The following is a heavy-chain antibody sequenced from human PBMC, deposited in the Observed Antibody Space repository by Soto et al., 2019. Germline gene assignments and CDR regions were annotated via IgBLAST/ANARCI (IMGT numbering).Heavy chain of an antibody. D-gene: IGHD2-21*02. CDR1: GGSISSGDYY. V-gene: IGHV4-30-4*01. J-gene: IGHJ6*02. CDR2: IYYNGNT. CDR3: ARAAQVVTDV. Sequence: QVQLQESGPGLVKPSQTLSLTCNVSGGSISSGDYYWSWIRQPPGKGLEWFGYIYYNGNTDYNPSGRGRVTISVDTSKNQFSLKLSSVTAADTAVYECARAAQVVTDVWGQGTTVTVSS.